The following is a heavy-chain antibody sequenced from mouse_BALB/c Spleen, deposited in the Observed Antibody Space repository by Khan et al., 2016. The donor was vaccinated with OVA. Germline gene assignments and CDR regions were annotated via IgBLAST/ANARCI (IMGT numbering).Heavy chain of an antibody. CDR2: IWSGGST. J-gene: IGHJ2*01. CDR3: ARNRGWYFDY. CDR1: GFSLNNYG. Sequence: QVQLKQSGPGLVQPSQSLSITCTVSGFSLNNYGVHWVRQSPGKGLEWLGVIWSGGSTDYDAAFISRLSISKDNSKSQIFFKMNSLQTNDTALYYRARNRGWYFDYWGQGTTLTVS. D-gene: IGHD1-1*02. V-gene: IGHV2-2*02.